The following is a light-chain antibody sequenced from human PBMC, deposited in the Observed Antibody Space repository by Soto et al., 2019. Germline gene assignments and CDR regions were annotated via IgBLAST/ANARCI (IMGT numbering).Light chain of an antibody. Sequence: QLVLTQPDSVSGSPGQSITISCTGTSSDVGGYNYVSWYQQHPGKAPKLMIYEVSNRPSGVSNRFSGSKSGNTASLTISGLQAEDEADYYCSSYTSNSTWVFGGGTKLTVL. V-gene: IGLV2-14*01. J-gene: IGLJ3*02. CDR2: EVS. CDR1: SSDVGGYNY. CDR3: SSYTSNSTWV.